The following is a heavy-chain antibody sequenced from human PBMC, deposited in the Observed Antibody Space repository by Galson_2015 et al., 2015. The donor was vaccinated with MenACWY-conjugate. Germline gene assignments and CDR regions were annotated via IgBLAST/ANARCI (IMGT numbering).Heavy chain of an antibody. J-gene: IGHJ4*02. CDR2: LTANGGRT. CDR1: GFTFGDYA. CDR3: ATDQRQNYFDY. V-gene: IGHV3-23*01. Sequence: SLRLSCAASGFTFGDYAMSWVRQAPGKGLEWVSGLTANGGRTYYADSVKGRFTISRDNSENTLYLQMNSLTAEDTAVYYCATDQRQNYFDYWGQGTLVTVSS.